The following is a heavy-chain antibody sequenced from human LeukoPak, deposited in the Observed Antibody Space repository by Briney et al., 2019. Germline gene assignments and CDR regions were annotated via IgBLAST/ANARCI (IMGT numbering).Heavy chain of an antibody. V-gene: IGHV7-4-1*02. CDR2: IRTSTGSP. D-gene: IGHD2-15*01. Sequence: GASVKVSCKASGYTFTSYAINWVRQAPGQGLEYMGWIRTSTGSPTYAQGFTGRSVFSLDTSVNTAYLQISSLKAEDTAVYYCARDLDSAAFDIWGQGTMVTVSS. J-gene: IGHJ3*02. CDR3: ARDLDSAAFDI. CDR1: GYTFTSYA.